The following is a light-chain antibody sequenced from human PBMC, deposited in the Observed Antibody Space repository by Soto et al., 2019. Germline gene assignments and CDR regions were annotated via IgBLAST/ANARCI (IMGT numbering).Light chain of an antibody. V-gene: IGLV1-44*01. CDR1: GSSIGTNT. CDR2: ANN. J-gene: IGLJ2*01. CDR3: AAWDGSLNNVL. Sequence: QSVLTQPTSASGTPGQRVSISCSGSGSSIGTNTVNWYRQLPGTAPKLLIYANNQRPSGVPDRSSGSKSGTSASLAIGGLQSEDEAEYYCAAWDGSLNNVLFGGGTKLTVL.